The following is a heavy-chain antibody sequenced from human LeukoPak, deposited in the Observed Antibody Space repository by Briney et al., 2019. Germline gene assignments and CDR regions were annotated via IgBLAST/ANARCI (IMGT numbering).Heavy chain of an antibody. CDR1: GFTFSSYS. Sequence: GGSLRLSCAASGFTFSSYSMNWVRQAPGKGLEWVSSISSSSSYIYYADSVKGRFTISRDNAKNSLYPQMNSLRAEDTAAYYCARDNRIAAAAFDIWGQGTMVTVSS. V-gene: IGHV3-21*01. CDR3: ARDNRIAAAAFDI. D-gene: IGHD6-13*01. J-gene: IGHJ3*02. CDR2: ISSSSSYI.